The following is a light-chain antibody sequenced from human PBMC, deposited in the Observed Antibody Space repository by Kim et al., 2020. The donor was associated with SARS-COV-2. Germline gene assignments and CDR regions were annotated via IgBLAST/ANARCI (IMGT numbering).Light chain of an antibody. J-gene: IGLJ3*02. CDR2: GKN. CDR1: SLRSYY. Sequence: LGHTVRITCQGDSLRSYYASWYQQKPGQAPVLVIYGKNNRPSGIPDRFSGSSSGNTASLTITGAQAEDAADYYCNSRDSSGNHLVFGGGTKLTVL. CDR3: NSRDSSGNHLV. V-gene: IGLV3-19*01.